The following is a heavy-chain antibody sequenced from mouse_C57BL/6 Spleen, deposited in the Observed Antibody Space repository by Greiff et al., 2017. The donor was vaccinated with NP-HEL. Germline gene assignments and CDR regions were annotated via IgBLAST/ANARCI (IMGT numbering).Heavy chain of an antibody. J-gene: IGHJ1*03. CDR2: INYDGSST. Sequence: EVKLVESEGGLVQPGSSMKLSCTASGFTFSDYYMAWVRQVPEKGLEWVANINYDGSSTYYLDSLKSRFIISRDNAKNILYLQMSSLKSEDTATYYCARGSYYGSRTNWYFDVWGTGTTVTVSS. CDR1: GFTFSDYY. V-gene: IGHV5-16*01. D-gene: IGHD1-1*01. CDR3: ARGSYYGSRTNWYFDV.